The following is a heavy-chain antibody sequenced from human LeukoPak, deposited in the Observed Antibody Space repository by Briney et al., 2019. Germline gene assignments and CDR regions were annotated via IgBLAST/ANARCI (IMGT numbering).Heavy chain of an antibody. D-gene: IGHD4-11*01. CDR3: ARGYGNYANWFDP. J-gene: IGHJ5*02. Sequence: GGSLRLSCAASGFTFSSYWMIWVRQAPGKGPEWVANIKQDGSEKYCVGSVKGRFTISRDNAKNSLYLQMNSLRAEDTAVYYCARGYGNYANWFDPWGQGTLVTVSS. CDR1: GFTFSSYW. V-gene: IGHV3-7*01. CDR2: IKQDGSEK.